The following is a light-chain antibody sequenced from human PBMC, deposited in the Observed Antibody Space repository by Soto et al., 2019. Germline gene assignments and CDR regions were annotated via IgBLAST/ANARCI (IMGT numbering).Light chain of an antibody. V-gene: IGKV3-20*01. CDR2: GAS. J-gene: IGKJ1*01. CDR1: QTVNSDY. CDR3: QQYGSSPA. Sequence: VLTQSPGRMSLSPGKRVTSSGRARQTVNSDYFAWFQQRPGQAPRLLISGASSRATGIPDRFSGSGSGTDFTLTISRLEPEDFAVYYCQQYGSSPAFGQGTKVDI.